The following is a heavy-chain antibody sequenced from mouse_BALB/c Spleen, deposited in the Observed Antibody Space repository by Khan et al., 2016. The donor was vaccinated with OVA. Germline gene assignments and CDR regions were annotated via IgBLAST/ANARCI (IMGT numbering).Heavy chain of an antibody. Sequence: EVELVESGGGLVQPGGSRKLSCAASGFTFSGFGMHWVRQAPEKGLEWVAYISSGSKTTYYEDTVKGRVNISRDHPKNPLFLQMTSLRSEDTAMYSCARTGYYYLDYWGQGTTLTVSS. CDR2: ISSGSKTT. J-gene: IGHJ2*01. CDR1: GFTFSGFG. D-gene: IGHD1-2*01. V-gene: IGHV5-17*02. CDR3: ARTGYYYLDY.